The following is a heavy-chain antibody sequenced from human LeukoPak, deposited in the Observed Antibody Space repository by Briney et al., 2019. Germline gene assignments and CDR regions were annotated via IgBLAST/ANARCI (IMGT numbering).Heavy chain of an antibody. J-gene: IGHJ4*02. D-gene: IGHD6-13*01. Sequence: PGGSLRLSCAASGFTFSSYGMSWVRQAPGKGLEWVSGISGSGGFTYYTDSLKGRFTITRDNSKNMLYLQMNSLRVEDTAVYCCAKGHGSTWYDGLYYFDYWGQGTLVTVSS. V-gene: IGHV3-23*01. CDR2: ISGSGGFT. CDR3: AKGHGSTWYDGLYYFDY. CDR1: GFTFSSYG.